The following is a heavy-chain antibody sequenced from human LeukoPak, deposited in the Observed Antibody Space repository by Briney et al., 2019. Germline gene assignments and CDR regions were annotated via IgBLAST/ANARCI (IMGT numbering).Heavy chain of an antibody. CDR1: GGPISSYY. J-gene: IGHJ5*02. CDR3: ARGGNYWPQWWFDP. V-gene: IGHV4-59*01. D-gene: IGHD1-26*01. Sequence: SETLSLTCTVSGGPISSYYWSWIRQPPGKGLEWIGYIYYSGSTNYNPSLKSRVTISVDTSKNQFSLKLNSVTPADTAVYYCARGGNYWPQWWFDPWGRGTLVSVSS. CDR2: IYYSGST.